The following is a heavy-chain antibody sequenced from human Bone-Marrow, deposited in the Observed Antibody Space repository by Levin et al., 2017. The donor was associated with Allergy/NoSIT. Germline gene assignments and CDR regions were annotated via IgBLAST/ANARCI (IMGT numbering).Heavy chain of an antibody. V-gene: IGHV3-30*18. J-gene: IGHJ4*02. CDR1: RFTFSNFG. D-gene: IGHD6-13*01. CDR3: AKTKRTGIAAAGVDY. CDR2: ISYDGSNK. Sequence: LGESLKISCAASRFTFSNFGMHWVRQAPGKGLEWVAVISYDGSNKYYADSVKGRFSISRDNSKNTLSLQMNSLRAEDTAVYYCAKTKRTGIAAAGVDYWGQGTLVTVSS.